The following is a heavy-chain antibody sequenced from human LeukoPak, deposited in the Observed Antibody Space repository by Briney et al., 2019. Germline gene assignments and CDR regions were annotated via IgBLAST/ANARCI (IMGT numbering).Heavy chain of an antibody. CDR2: ISTTGSAI. J-gene: IGHJ3*02. V-gene: IGHV3-48*03. D-gene: IGHD3-22*01. Sequence: PGGSLRLSCIASGFAFTYSEMTWVRQAPGEGLEWVSYISTTGSAIYYADSLKGRFTTSRDHSKNTVYLQMDSLRPEDTAVYYCARYYDSSGYTQGAFDIWGQGTMVTVS. CDR3: ARYYDSSGYTQGAFDI. CDR1: GFAFTYSE.